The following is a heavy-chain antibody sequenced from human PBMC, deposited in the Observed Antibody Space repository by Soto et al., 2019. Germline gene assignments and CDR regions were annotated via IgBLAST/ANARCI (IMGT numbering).Heavy chain of an antibody. D-gene: IGHD3-22*01. Sequence: ASVKVSCSASGYTFTSYGISWVRQAPGQGLEWMGWISAYSGNTNYAQKLQGRVTMTTDTSTSTAYMELKSLRSDDTAVDSGARDRYYDSSGYWGQGTLVTASS. CDR2: ISAYSGNT. CDR3: ARDRYYDSSGY. V-gene: IGHV1-18*01. J-gene: IGHJ4*02. CDR1: GYTFTSYG.